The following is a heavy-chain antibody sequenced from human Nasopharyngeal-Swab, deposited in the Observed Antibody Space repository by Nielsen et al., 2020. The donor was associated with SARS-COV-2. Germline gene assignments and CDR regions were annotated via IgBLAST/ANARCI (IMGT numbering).Heavy chain of an antibody. V-gene: IGHV4-31*03. CDR2: IYYSGTT. CDR1: GGSISSGGYY. Sequence: SETLSLTCTVSGGSISSGGYYWSWIRQHPGKGLEWIGYIYYSGTTYYNPSLKSRVTISVDTSKNQFSLKLSSVTAADTAVYYCARGFGWLRLSGYWGQGTLVTVSS. D-gene: IGHD5-12*01. CDR3: ARGFGWLRLSGY. J-gene: IGHJ4*02.